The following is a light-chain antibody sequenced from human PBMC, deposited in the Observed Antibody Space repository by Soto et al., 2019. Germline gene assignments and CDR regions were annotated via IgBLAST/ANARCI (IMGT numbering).Light chain of an antibody. J-gene: IGLJ3*02. Sequence: QSVLTQPASVSGSPGQSITISCTGTTSDIGGYNLVSWYQQHPGKAPKLMIYEGNKRPSGVSTRFSGSKSGNTASLTISGLQAEDEADYYCCSYAASNTLMFGGGTKLTVL. CDR1: TSDIGGYNL. V-gene: IGLV2-23*01. CDR3: CSYAASNTLM. CDR2: EGN.